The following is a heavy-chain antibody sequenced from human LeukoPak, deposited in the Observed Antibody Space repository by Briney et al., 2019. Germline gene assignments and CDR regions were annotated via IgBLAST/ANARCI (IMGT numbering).Heavy chain of an antibody. V-gene: IGHV4-59*01. CDR2: IYYSGST. CDR1: GRSISSYY. D-gene: IGHD3-22*01. J-gene: IGHJ3*02. Sequence: SETLSLTCTVSGRSISSYYWSWIRQPPGKGLEWIGYIYYSGSTNYNPSLKSRVTIAVDTSKNQFSLKLSSVTAADTAVYYCARDLPYDSSGYGAFDIWGQGTMVTVSS. CDR3: ARDLPYDSSGYGAFDI.